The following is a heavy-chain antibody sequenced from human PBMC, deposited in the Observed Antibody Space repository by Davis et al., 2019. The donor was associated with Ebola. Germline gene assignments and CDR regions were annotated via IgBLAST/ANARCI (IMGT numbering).Heavy chain of an antibody. V-gene: IGHV1-69*04. Sequence: SVKVSCKASGYTFTTYTFTWVRQAPGQGLEWMGRIIPILGIANYAQKFQGRVTITADKSTSTAYMELSSLRSEDTAVYYCAREGDRSSGWYAFDIWGQGTMVTVSS. CDR1: GYTFTTYT. J-gene: IGHJ3*02. CDR3: AREGDRSSGWYAFDI. D-gene: IGHD6-19*01. CDR2: IIPILGIA.